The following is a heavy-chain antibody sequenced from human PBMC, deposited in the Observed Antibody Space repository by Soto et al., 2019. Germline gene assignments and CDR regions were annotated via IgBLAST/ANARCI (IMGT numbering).Heavy chain of an antibody. D-gene: IGHD6-13*01. CDR2: IWYDGSNK. CDR1: GFTFSSYG. V-gene: IGHV3-33*01. J-gene: IGHJ4*02. Sequence: QVQLVESGGGVVQPGRSLRLSCAASGFTFSSYGMHWVRQAPGKGLEWVAVIWYDGSNKYYADSVKGRFTISRDNSKNTLYLQMNSLRAEDTAVYYCARGAAAGFGDYWGQGTLVTVSS. CDR3: ARGAAAGFGDY.